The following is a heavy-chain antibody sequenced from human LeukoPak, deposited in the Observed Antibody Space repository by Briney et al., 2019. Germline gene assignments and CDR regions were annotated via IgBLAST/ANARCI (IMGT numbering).Heavy chain of an antibody. CDR1: GFTFSSYG. Sequence: GGSLRLSCAASGFTFSSYGMHWVRRAPGKGLEWVAVISYDGSNKYYADSVKGRFTISRDNSKNTLYLQMNSLRAEDTAVYYCAKDRSWIQLWFSYWGQGTLVTVSS. CDR2: ISYDGSNK. D-gene: IGHD5-18*01. CDR3: AKDRSWIQLWFSY. J-gene: IGHJ4*02. V-gene: IGHV3-30*18.